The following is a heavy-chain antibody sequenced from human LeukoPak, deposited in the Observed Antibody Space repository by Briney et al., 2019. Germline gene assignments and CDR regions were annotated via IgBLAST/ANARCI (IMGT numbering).Heavy chain of an antibody. V-gene: IGHV3-11*06. CDR1: GFTFSDYY. CDR3: ARDSEFFQH. Sequence: PGGSLRLSCAASGFTFSDYYMTWIRQAPGKGLEWVSYISSSSIYRTYADSVKGRFTISRDNAKNSLYLQMNNLRAEDTAVYCCARDSEFFQHWGQGTLVTVSS. CDR2: ISSSSIYR. J-gene: IGHJ1*01.